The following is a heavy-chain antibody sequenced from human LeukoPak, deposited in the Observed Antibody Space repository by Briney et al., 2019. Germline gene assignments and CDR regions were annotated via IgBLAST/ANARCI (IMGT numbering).Heavy chain of an antibody. CDR1: GFTFSTYG. CDR2: ISGSINST. J-gene: IGHJ5*02. CDR3: ARDVGYRSWFDP. D-gene: IGHD5-18*01. Sequence: PGGALRLSCATSGFTFSTYGMHWVRQAPGKGLEWGLYISGSINSTSYAEHVKGRFTTTRDNAKNSLYLQMNSLRAEDTAVYYCARDVGYRSWFDPWGQGTLVIVSS. V-gene: IGHV3-48*01.